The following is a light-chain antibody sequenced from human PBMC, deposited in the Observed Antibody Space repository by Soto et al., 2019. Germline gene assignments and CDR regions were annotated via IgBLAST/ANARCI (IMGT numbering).Light chain of an antibody. V-gene: IGLV2-23*02. J-gene: IGLJ1*01. CDR2: EVT. CDR3: CSYAGSNNYYL. CDR1: SSDIGSYNL. Sequence: QSALSQPASVSGSPGQSVTISCTGTSSDIGSYNLVSWYHHRPGQAPKLVIYEVTRRPSVDSNRFSGSKSGNTASLTIAGLQPDDEGDYYCCSYAGSNNYYLFGPGTKVTVL.